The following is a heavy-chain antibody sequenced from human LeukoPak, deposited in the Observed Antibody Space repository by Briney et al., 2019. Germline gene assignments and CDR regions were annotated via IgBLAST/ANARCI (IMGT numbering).Heavy chain of an antibody. CDR1: GGTFSSYA. CDR2: IIPIFGTA. Sequence: SVKVSCKASGGTFSSYAISWVRQAPGQGLEWMGGIIPIFGTANYAQKFQGRVTITADKSTSTAYMELSSLRSDDTAVYYCAREAYYYDSSGYYRQSGDYWGQGTLVTVSS. D-gene: IGHD3-22*01. CDR3: AREAYYYDSSGYYRQSGDY. J-gene: IGHJ4*02. V-gene: IGHV1-69*06.